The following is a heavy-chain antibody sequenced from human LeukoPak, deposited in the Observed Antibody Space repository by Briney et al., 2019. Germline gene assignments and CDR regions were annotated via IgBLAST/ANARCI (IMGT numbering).Heavy chain of an antibody. CDR1: GGSISRGDYY. V-gene: IGHV4-30-4*01. Sequence: SQTLSLTCTVSGGSISRGDYYWSWIRQPPGKGLEWIGYIYYSGSTYYNPSLKSRVTISVDTSKNQFSLKLSSVTAADTAVYYCARWRDDYVWGSYRYRYFDYWGQGTLVTVSS. CDR3: ARWRDDYVWGSYRYRYFDY. D-gene: IGHD3-16*02. J-gene: IGHJ4*02. CDR2: IYYSGST.